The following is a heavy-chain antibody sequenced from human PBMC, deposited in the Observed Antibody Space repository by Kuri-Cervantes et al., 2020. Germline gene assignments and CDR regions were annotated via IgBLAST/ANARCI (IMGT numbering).Heavy chain of an antibody. CDR1: GFTVSSNY. CDR2: IYGGDNT. Sequence: GESLKISCAASGFTVSSNYMNWVRQAPGKGLEWVSVIYGGDNTYYADSVKGRLTISRDNSKNTLYLQMNSLRAEDTAVYYCARRVTPRALDIWGQGTMVTVSS. CDR3: ARRVTPRALDI. D-gene: IGHD2-21*02. J-gene: IGHJ3*02. V-gene: IGHV3-53*01.